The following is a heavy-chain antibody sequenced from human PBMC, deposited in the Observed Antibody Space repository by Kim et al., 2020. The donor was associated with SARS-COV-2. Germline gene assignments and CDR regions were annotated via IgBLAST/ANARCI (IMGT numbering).Heavy chain of an antibody. D-gene: IGHD3-10*01. J-gene: IGHJ5*02. CDR3: AKDWAPRAMVRGVISWFDP. CDR1: GFTFSSYA. CDR2: IYSGGSST. Sequence: GGSLRLSCAASGFTFSSYAMSWVRQAPGKGLEWVSVIYSGGSSTYYADSVKGRFTISRDNSKNTLYLQMNSLRAEDTAVYYCAKDWAPRAMVRGVISWFDPWGQGTLVTVSS. V-gene: IGHV3-23*03.